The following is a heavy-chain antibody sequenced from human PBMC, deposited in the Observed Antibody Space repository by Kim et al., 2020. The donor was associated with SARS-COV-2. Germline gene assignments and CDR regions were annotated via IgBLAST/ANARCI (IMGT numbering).Heavy chain of an antibody. CDR3: ARDRDSSAYYYYGMDV. V-gene: IGHV3-30*01. Sequence: SVTGRFPISRDHSKYTLYLQMNSLRAEDTAVYYCARDRDSSAYYYYGMDVWGQGTTVTVSS. J-gene: IGHJ6*02. D-gene: IGHD6-6*01.